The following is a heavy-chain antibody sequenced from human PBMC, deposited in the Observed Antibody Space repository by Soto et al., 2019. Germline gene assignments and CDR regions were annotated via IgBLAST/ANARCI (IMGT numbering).Heavy chain of an antibody. CDR3: ARGDLEAAGQLDF. D-gene: IGHD6-13*01. CDR2: INAANGYT. Sequence: QVQLVQSGAEVKKPGASVKVSCKASGYTFTRYVIHWVRQTPGQRLDLMGWINAANGYTKYSQKFQGRVTLSRDTSASTVYMELSSLTSEDTAVYYCARGDLEAAGQLDFWGQGTLVTVSS. J-gene: IGHJ4*02. CDR1: GYTFTRYV. V-gene: IGHV1-3*01.